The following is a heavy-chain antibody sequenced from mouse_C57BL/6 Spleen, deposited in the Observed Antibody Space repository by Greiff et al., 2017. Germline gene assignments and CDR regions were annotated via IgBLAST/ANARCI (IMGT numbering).Heavy chain of an antibody. V-gene: IGHV1-61*01. CDR2: IYPSDSET. D-gene: IGHD2-4*01. CDR1: GYTFTSYW. J-gene: IGHJ2*01. CDR3: ARDAIKRYFDY. Sequence: QVQLQQPGAELVRPGSSVKLSCKASGYTFTSYWMDWVKQRPGQGLEWIGNIYPSDSETHYNQKFKDKATLTVDKSSSTAYMQLSSLTSEDSAVYDCARDAIKRYFDYWGQGTTLTVSS.